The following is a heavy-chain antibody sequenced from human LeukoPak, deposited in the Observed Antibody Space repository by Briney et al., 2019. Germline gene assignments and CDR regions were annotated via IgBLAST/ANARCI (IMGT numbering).Heavy chain of an antibody. D-gene: IGHD3-22*01. J-gene: IGHJ5*02. CDR1: GGSISSYY. CDR2: IYYSGST. CDR3: ARHVYYDGSGYHLGGTNWFDP. Sequence: PSETLSLTCTVSGGSISSYYWSWIRQPPGKGLEWIGYIYYSGSTNYNPSLKSRVTISVDTFKKQFSLRLSSVTAADTAVYYCARHVYYDGSGYHLGGTNWFDPWGQGTLVTVPS. V-gene: IGHV4-59*08.